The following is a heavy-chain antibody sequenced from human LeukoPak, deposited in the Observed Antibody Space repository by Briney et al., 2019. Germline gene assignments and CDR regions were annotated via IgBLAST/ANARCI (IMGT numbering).Heavy chain of an antibody. Sequence: SETLSLTCTVSGGSISSYYWSWIRQPAGKGLEWIGRIYTSGSTNYNPSLKSRVTMSVDTSKNQFSLKLSSVTAADTAVYYCARGMVGQWLVHSAFDIWGQGTMVTVSS. D-gene: IGHD6-19*01. J-gene: IGHJ3*02. CDR2: IYTSGST. CDR1: GGSISSYY. V-gene: IGHV4-4*07. CDR3: ARGMVGQWLVHSAFDI.